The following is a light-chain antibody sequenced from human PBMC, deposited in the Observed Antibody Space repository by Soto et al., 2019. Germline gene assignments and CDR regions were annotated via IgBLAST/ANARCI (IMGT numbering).Light chain of an antibody. CDR2: EVS. Sequence: QSALTQPASVSGSPGQSITISCTGTNSDIGAYIYVSWYQQHPGKAPKLMIYEVSNRPSGVSNRFSGSQSGNTASLTISGLQAEDEADYYCSSYTSNSAVVFGGGTKVTVL. V-gene: IGLV2-14*01. CDR3: SSYTSNSAVV. J-gene: IGLJ2*01. CDR1: NSDIGAYIY.